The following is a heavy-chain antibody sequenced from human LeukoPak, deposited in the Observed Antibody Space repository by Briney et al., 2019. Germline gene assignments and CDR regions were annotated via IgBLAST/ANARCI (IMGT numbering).Heavy chain of an antibody. V-gene: IGHV1-69*06. CDR1: GGTFSSYA. CDR3: ATDNYDILTGYYKAWWFDP. CDR2: IIPIFGTA. Sequence: VASVKVSCKASGGTFSSYAISWVRQAPGQGLEWMGVIIPIFGTANYAQKFQGRVTMTEDTSTDTAYMELSSLRSEDTAVYYCATDNYDILTGYYKAWWFDPWGQGTLVTVSS. D-gene: IGHD3-9*01. J-gene: IGHJ5*02.